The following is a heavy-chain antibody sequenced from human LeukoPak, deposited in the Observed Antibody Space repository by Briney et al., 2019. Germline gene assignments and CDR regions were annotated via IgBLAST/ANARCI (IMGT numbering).Heavy chain of an antibody. CDR3: ASRNYDTDAFDI. Sequence: SQTLPLTCAVSGGSISSGGYSWSWIRQPPGKGLEWIGYIYHSGSTYYNPSLKSRDTISVDRSKNQFSLKLSSVSAADTAVYYCASRNYDTDAFDIWGQGTMVTVSS. V-gene: IGHV4-30-2*01. J-gene: IGHJ3*02. D-gene: IGHD3-9*01. CDR2: IYHSGST. CDR1: GGSISSGGYS.